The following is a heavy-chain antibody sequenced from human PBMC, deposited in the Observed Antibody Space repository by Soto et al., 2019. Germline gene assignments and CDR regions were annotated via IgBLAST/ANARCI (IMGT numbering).Heavy chain of an antibody. D-gene: IGHD5-18*01. Sequence: ASVKVSFKACGYTFTDHYMHWLRQAPGQGLEWMGWINPNSGGTNYAQKFQGRVTMTRDTSITTAYMELSRLRSDDTAVYYCARDPASYSPDYWGQGTLVTVSS. CDR2: INPNSGGT. CDR1: GYTFTDHY. J-gene: IGHJ4*02. CDR3: ARDPASYSPDY. V-gene: IGHV1-2*02.